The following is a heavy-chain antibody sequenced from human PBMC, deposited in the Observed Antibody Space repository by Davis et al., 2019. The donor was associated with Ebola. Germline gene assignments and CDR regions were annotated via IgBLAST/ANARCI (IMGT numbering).Heavy chain of an antibody. CDR2: INPNSGGT. V-gene: IGHV1-2*05. Sequence: ASVKVSCKASGYTFTNYGITWVRQAPGQGLEWMGRINPNSGGTNYAQKFQGRVTMTRDTSISTAYMELSRLRSDDTVVYYCARSLQDDYGDIGWFDPWGQGTLVTVSS. J-gene: IGHJ5*02. CDR1: GYTFTNYG. CDR3: ARSLQDDYGDIGWFDP. D-gene: IGHD4-17*01.